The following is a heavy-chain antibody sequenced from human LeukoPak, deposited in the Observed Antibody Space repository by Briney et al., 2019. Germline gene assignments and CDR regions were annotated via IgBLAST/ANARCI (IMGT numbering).Heavy chain of an antibody. CDR2: IYYSGST. D-gene: IGHD2/OR15-2a*01. V-gene: IGHV4-59*01. CDR3: ARSNYYYYYMDV. J-gene: IGHJ6*03. CDR1: GGSISSYY. Sequence: SETLSLTCAVSGGSISSYYWSWIRQPPGKGLEWIGYIYYSGSTNYNPSLKSRVTISVDTSKNQFSLKLSSVTAADTAVYYCARSNYYYYYMDVWGKGTTVTISS.